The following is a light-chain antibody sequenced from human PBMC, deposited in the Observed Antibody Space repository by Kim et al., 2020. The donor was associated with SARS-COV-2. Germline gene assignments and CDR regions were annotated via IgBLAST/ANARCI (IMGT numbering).Light chain of an antibody. J-gene: IGLJ1*01. V-gene: IGLV1-51*01. CDR1: RANIWEQY. CDR3: GTWDGSLSAHV. CDR2: DNY. Sequence: QSVLTQPPSVSAAPGQKVTISCSGSRANIWEQYVSWYQQLPRTAPKLLIYDNYKRPSGIPDRFSGSKSGTSATLGITGLQTGDEADYYCGTWDGSLSAHVFGTGTKVTVL.